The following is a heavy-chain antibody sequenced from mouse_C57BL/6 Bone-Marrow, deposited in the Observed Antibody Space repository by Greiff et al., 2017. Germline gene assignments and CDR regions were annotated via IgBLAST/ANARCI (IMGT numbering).Heavy chain of an antibody. Sequence: VQLQQSGPELVKPGASVKISCKASGYTFTDYYMNWVKQSHGKSLEWIGDINPNHGGTSYNQKFKGKATLTVDKSSSTAYMELRSLTSEYSAVYYCARSEGYGNYGYLDYRGKGTTLSVSS. D-gene: IGHD2-1*01. CDR3: ARSEGYGNYGYLDY. J-gene: IGHJ2*01. V-gene: IGHV1-26*01. CDR2: INPNHGGT. CDR1: GYTFTDYY.